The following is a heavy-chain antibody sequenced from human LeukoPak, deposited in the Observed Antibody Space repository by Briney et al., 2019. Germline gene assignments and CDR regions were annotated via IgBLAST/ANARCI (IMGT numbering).Heavy chain of an antibody. Sequence: ASVKVSCKASGGTFISYAISWVRQPPGQGLEWMGRIIHIFGIANYAQKFQGRVTITADKSTSTAYMELSSLRSEDTAVYYCARVLVGVWPFDYWGQGTLVTVSS. CDR3: ARVLVGVWPFDY. CDR1: GGTFISYA. V-gene: IGHV1-69*04. CDR2: IIHIFGIA. D-gene: IGHD1-26*01. J-gene: IGHJ4*02.